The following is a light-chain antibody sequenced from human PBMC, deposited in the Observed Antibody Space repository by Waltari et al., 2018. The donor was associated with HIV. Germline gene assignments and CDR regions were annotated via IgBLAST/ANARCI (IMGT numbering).Light chain of an antibody. J-gene: IGLJ2*01. Sequence: NFMLTHPHSVSHSLGNTVTVSCSLNIDSIARTSVQCYQRRPGSSPTTVIFDHSQRPSAVSDRFSASIDTSSNSASLTIVGLKTEDEGDFFCHSYDSDNQIFGGVTKLTVL. CDR1: IDSIARTS. CDR3: HSYDSDNQI. V-gene: IGLV6-57*01. CDR2: DHS.